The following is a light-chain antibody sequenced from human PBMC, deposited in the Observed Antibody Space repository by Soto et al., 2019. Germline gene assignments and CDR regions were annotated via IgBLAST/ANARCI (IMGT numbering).Light chain of an antibody. CDR2: GPS. Sequence: EIVLTQSPGTLSLSPGERATLSCRASQSVSTIYLAWYQQNPGQAPRLLIYGPSSRATGIPDRFSGSGSGTDFTLTISRLEPEDFAVYYCQQYGSSPFTFGQGTRLEIK. CDR3: QQYGSSPFT. J-gene: IGKJ5*01. V-gene: IGKV3-20*01. CDR1: QSVSTIY.